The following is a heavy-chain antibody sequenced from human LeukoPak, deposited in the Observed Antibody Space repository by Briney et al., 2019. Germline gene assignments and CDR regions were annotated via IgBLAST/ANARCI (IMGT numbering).Heavy chain of an antibody. CDR2: ISGSGGST. D-gene: IGHD3-16*01. Sequence: PRGSLRLSCAASGFTFSRYAMSWVRQAPGKGLEWVSAISGSGGSTYYADSVKGRFTISRDNSKNTLYLQMNSLRAEDTAVYYCAKDSLADIDYWGQGTLVTVSS. CDR3: AKDSLADIDY. J-gene: IGHJ4*02. V-gene: IGHV3-23*01. CDR1: GFTFSRYA.